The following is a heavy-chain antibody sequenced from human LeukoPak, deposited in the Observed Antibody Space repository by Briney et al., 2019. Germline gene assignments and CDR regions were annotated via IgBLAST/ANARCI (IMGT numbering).Heavy chain of an antibody. Sequence: SQTLSLTCTVSGGSISSGGYYWSWNRQHPGKGLEWIGYIYYSGSTYYNPSLKSRVTISVDTSKNQFSLKLSSVTAADTAVYYCARERYCSSTSCSNWFDPWGQGTLVTVSS. CDR2: IYYSGST. J-gene: IGHJ5*02. CDR3: ARERYCSSTSCSNWFDP. D-gene: IGHD2-2*01. V-gene: IGHV4-31*03. CDR1: GGSISSGGYY.